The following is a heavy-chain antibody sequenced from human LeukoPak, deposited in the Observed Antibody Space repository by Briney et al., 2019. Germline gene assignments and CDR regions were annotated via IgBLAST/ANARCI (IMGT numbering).Heavy chain of an antibody. J-gene: IGHJ5*02. CDR3: AREAPHCTNGVCYHWFDP. CDR2: INPNSGGT. Sequence: EASVKVSCKASGYTFTGYYMHWVRQAPGQGLEWMGWINPNSGGTNYAQKFQGRVTITRDTSISTAYMELSRLRSDDTAVYYCAREAPHCTNGVCYHWFDPWGQGTLVTVSS. D-gene: IGHD2-8*01. V-gene: IGHV1-2*02. CDR1: GYTFTGYY.